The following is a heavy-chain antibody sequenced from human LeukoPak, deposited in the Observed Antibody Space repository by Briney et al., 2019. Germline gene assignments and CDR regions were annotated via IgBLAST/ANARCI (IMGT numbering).Heavy chain of an antibody. V-gene: IGHV4-34*01. CDR3: TITTGTTLGLMDY. J-gene: IGHJ4*02. CDR2: INHSGSA. Sequence: SETLSLTCAVYGGSFSGYYWRWIRQPPGKGLEWIGEINHSGSANYNPSLKSRVTISVDTSKNQLSLKMSSVTAADTAVYYCTITTGTTLGLMDYWGQGTLVTVSS. D-gene: IGHD1-1*01. CDR1: GGSFSGYY.